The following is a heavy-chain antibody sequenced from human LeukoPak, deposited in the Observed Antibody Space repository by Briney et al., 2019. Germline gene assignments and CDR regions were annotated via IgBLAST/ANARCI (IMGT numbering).Heavy chain of an antibody. Sequence: GRSLRLSRASSGYTFSSCDMQWARQARGKGLVGGAVMPLDGSNKYYADSVKGRFTISRDNPKNTLYLQKNSLKAEDTAVYYCAGEARISKIVVADRDPWGQGHLVTVST. CDR3: AGEARISKIVVADRDP. CDR2: MPLDGSNK. J-gene: IGHJ5*02. D-gene: IGHD3-22*01. V-gene: IGHV3-30*03. CDR1: GYTFSSCD.